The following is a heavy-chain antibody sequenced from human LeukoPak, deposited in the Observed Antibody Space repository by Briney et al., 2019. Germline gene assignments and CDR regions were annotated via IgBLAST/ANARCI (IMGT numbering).Heavy chain of an antibody. J-gene: IGHJ4*02. CDR3: ASGYYDSSGYYR. CDR1: GFTFSSYA. V-gene: IGHV3-30-3*01. Sequence: GRSLRLSCAASGFTFSSYAMHWVRQAPGKGLEWVAVISYDGSNKYYADSVKGRFTISRDNSKNSLYLQMNSLRAEDTAVYYCASGYYDSSGYYRWGQGTLVTVSS. CDR2: ISYDGSNK. D-gene: IGHD3-22*01.